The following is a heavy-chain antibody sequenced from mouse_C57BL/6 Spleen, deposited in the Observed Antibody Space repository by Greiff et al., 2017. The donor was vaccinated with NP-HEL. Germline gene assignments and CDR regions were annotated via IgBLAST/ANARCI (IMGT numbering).Heavy chain of an antibody. CDR1: GFTFSSYT. CDR3: ARGDYYLYYFDY. Sequence: EVQVVESGGGLVKPGGSLKLSCAASGFTFSSYTMSWVRQTPEKRLEWVATISGGGGNTYYPDSVKGRFTISRDNAKNTLYLQMSSLRSEDTALYYCARGDYYLYYFDYWGQGTTLTVSS. J-gene: IGHJ2*01. D-gene: IGHD1-1*01. V-gene: IGHV5-9*01. CDR2: ISGGGGNT.